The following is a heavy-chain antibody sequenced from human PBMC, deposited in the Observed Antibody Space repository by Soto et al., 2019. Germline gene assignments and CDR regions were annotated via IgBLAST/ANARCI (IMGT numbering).Heavy chain of an antibody. CDR3: AMVDVYVTPSPQDV. CDR2: INTYNGNT. Sequence: QVQLVQSGAEVKNPGASVKVSCKASGYTFTRYGIGWARQAPGQGLEWMGWINTYNGNTNYAQNVQGRVTLTTDTSPITAYMELRSLRSNDTAIYYCAMVDVYVTPSPQDVWGQGTTVIVSS. D-gene: IGHD3-16*01. CDR1: GYTFTRYG. V-gene: IGHV1-18*01. J-gene: IGHJ6*02.